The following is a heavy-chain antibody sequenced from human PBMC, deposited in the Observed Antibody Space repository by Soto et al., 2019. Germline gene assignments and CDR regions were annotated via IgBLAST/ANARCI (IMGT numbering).Heavy chain of an antibody. CDR1: GLTVATNS. J-gene: IGHJ4*02. Sequence: HPGGSLRLSCEASGLTVATNSFIWVRQAPGKGLEWVSVIYSGGNSYYADSARGRFSVSRDSSKNTLYLQISSLRAGDTAMYYCATSLSPVAGRPLHNWGQGTLVTAPQ. V-gene: IGHV3-53*01. D-gene: IGHD6-19*01. CDR2: IYSGGNS. CDR3: ATSLSPVAGRPLHN.